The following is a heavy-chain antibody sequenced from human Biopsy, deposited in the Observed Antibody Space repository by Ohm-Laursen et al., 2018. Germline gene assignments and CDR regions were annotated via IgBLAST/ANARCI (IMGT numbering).Heavy chain of an antibody. V-gene: IGHV4-61*01. Sequence: GTLSLTCTVSGDSVSSGSFHWTWIRQPPGQGLEYIGYIYDRGSTANYNPSLESRVTMSVDMPKNQFSLKLSSVTAADTAIYYCARGMRSSGWPYFDSWGQGTLVTVSS. CDR3: ARGMRSSGWPYFDS. J-gene: IGHJ4*02. D-gene: IGHD6-19*01. CDR2: IYDRGSTA. CDR1: GDSVSSGSFH.